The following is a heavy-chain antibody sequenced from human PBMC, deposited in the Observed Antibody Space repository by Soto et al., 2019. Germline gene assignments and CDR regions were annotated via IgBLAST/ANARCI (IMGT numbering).Heavy chain of an antibody. CDR2: INHSGST. D-gene: IGHD6-25*01. CDR3: ASAQAAPSYWFDP. CDR1: GGSFSGYY. V-gene: IGHV4-34*01. J-gene: IGHJ5*02. Sequence: QVQLQQWGAGLLKPSETLSLTCAVYGGSFSGYYWSWIRQPPGKGLEWIGEINHSGSTNYNPSLKSRVTISVDTSKNQFSLKLSSVTAADTAVYYCASAQAAPSYWFDPWGQGTLVTVSS.